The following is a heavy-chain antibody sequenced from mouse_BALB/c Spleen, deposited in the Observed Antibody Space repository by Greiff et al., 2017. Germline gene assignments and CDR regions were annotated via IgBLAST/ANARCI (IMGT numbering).Heavy chain of an antibody. D-gene: IGHD1-1*01. Sequence: EVQGVESGGGLVKLGGSLKLSCAASGFTFSSYYMSWVRQTPEKRLELVAAINSNGGSTYYPDTVKGRFTISRDNAKNTLYLQMSSLKSEDTALYYCARREDYGSLDYWGQGTTLTVSS. CDR1: GFTFSSYY. CDR3: ARREDYGSLDY. V-gene: IGHV5-6-2*01. J-gene: IGHJ2*01. CDR2: INSNGGST.